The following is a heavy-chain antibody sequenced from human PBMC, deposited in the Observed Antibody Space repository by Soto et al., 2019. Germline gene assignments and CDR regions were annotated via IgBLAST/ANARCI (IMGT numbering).Heavy chain of an antibody. Sequence: QVQLVQSGAEVKKPGASVKVSCKASGYTFTSYGISWVRQAPGQGLEWMGWISAYNGNTNYAQKLQGRVTMTTDTPRSTAYMELGSLRSDDTAVYYWALWFGDLLPSNWFDPWGQGTLVTVSS. CDR3: ALWFGDLLPSNWFDP. V-gene: IGHV1-18*01. D-gene: IGHD3-10*01. CDR1: GYTFTSYG. CDR2: ISAYNGNT. J-gene: IGHJ5*02.